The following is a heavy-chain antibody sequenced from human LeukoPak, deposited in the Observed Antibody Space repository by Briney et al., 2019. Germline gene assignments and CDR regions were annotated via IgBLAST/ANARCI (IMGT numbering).Heavy chain of an antibody. J-gene: IGHJ4*02. CDR2: ISAYNGNT. V-gene: IGHV1-18*01. Sequence: GASVKVSCKASGYTFTSYGISWVRQAPGQGLEWMGWISAYNGNTNYAQKLQGRVTMTTDTSTSTAYMELRSLRSDDTAVYYCARPLGCSSTSCPPSAVYWGQGTLVTVSS. D-gene: IGHD2-2*01. CDR1: GYTFTSYG. CDR3: ARPLGCSSTSCPPSAVY.